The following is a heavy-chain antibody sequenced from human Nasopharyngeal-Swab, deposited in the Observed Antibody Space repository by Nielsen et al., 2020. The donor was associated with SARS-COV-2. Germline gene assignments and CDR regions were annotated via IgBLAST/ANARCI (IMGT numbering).Heavy chain of an antibody. CDR1: GGSFSGYY. CDR2: INHSGST. J-gene: IGHJ4*02. V-gene: IGHV4-34*01. D-gene: IGHD3-16*02. CDR3: ARGGYDYVWGSYRGYFDY. Sequence: SETLSLTCAVYGGSFSGYYWSWIRKPPGKGLEWIGEINHSGSTNYNPSLKSRVTISVDTSKNQFSLKLSSVTAADTAVYYCARGGYDYVWGSYRGYFDYWGQGTLVTVSS.